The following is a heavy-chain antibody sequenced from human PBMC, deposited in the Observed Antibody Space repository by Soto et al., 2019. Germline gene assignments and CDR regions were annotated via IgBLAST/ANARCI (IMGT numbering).Heavy chain of an antibody. CDR3: ARDPHHHYDILPRREEGFDY. V-gene: IGHV1-3*01. J-gene: IGHJ4*02. Sequence: ASLKVSCKSSGYPFTSYAIHWVRQAPGQRLEWMGWINAGNGNTKYSQKFQGRVTITRDTSASTAYMELSSLRSEDTAVYYCARDPHHHYDILPRREEGFDYWGQGTLVTVSS. CDR1: GYPFTSYA. CDR2: INAGNGNT. D-gene: IGHD3-9*01.